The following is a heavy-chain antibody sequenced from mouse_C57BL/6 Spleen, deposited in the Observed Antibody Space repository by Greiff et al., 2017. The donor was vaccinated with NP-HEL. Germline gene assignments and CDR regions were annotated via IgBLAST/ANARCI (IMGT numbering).Heavy chain of an antibody. J-gene: IGHJ4*01. D-gene: IGHD1-1*01. CDR2: IHPSSGYT. Sequence: VKLMESGAELAKPGASVKLSCKASGYTFTSYWMHWVKQRPGQGLEWIGYIHPSSGYTKYNQKFKDKATLTADKSSSTAYMQLSSLTYEDSAVYYCANGSSGGYYAMDYWGQGTSVTVSS. CDR1: GYTFTSYW. V-gene: IGHV1-7*01. CDR3: ANGSSGGYYAMDY.